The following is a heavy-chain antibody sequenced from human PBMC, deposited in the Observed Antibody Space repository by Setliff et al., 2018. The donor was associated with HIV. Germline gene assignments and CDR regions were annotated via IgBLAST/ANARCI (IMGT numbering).Heavy chain of an antibody. V-gene: IGHV3-21*01. D-gene: IGHD6-13*01. CDR1: GFPVSYYI. CDR2: ISANSTYI. J-gene: IGHJ4*02. Sequence: GGSLRLSCAASGFPVSYYIMNWVRQAPGKGLEWVSSISANSTYIYYADSLKGRFTISRDNAKNSLSLQMNSLRAEDTAVYFCARGGTAAVNPNFDYWGQGMLVTVSS. CDR3: ARGGTAAVNPNFDY.